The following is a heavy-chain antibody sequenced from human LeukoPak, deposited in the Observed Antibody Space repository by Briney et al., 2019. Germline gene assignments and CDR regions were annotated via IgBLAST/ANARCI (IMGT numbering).Heavy chain of an antibody. J-gene: IGHJ4*02. V-gene: IGHV3-21*04. D-gene: IGHD3-22*01. CDR3: TTFHYDSSGYRDY. CDR2: ISSSGSNI. CDR1: GFTFSSYS. Sequence: GSLRLSCAASGFTFSSYSMNWVRQAPGKGLEWVSSISSSGSNIYYADSVKGRFTVSRDNAKNSLYLQMNSLKTEDTAVYYCTTFHYDSSGYRDYWGQGTLVTVSS.